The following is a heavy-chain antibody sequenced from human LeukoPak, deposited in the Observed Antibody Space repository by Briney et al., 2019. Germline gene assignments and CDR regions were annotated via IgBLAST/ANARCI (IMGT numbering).Heavy chain of an antibody. V-gene: IGHV4-34*01. CDR3: ARWGLGYCSSTSCYKFDY. CDR1: GGSFSGYY. J-gene: IGHJ4*02. CDR2: INHSGST. Sequence: SETLSLTCAVYGGSFSGYYWSWIRQPPGKGLEWIGGINHSGSTNYNPSLKSRVTISVDTSKNQFSLKLSSVTAADTAVYYCARWGLGYCSSTSCYKFDYWGQGTLVTVSS. D-gene: IGHD2-2*02.